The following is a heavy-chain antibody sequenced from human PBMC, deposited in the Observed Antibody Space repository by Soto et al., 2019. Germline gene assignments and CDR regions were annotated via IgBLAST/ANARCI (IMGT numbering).Heavy chain of an antibody. Sequence: QVQLQESGPGLVKPSETLSLTCSVSGDSVSRGTYYWSWIRQSPERGLEWIAYSSSSGSTSYNPSFKSRATRSVDTSKNQFSLRLRSLTAEDTAVYYCARQKSGLEFYNYFDPWGPGTLVTVSS. D-gene: IGHD3-3*01. CDR2: SSSSGST. CDR3: ARQKSGLEFYNYFDP. V-gene: IGHV4-61*01. J-gene: IGHJ5*02. CDR1: GDSVSRGTYY.